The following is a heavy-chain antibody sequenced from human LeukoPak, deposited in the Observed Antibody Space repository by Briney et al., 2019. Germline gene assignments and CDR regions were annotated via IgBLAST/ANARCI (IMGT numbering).Heavy chain of an antibody. CDR2: ISGSGEST. D-gene: IGHD3-16*02. CDR1: GFTFSSFA. Sequence: PGGSLRLSCAASGFTFSSFAMSSVRQAPGKGLEWVSSISGSGESTYYADYVKGRFTVSRDNSKNTLNPQLNSLRAEDTAVYYCAKDAIGQYRPYYFDCWGQGTLVTVSS. CDR3: AKDAIGQYRPYYFDC. J-gene: IGHJ4*02. V-gene: IGHV3-23*01.